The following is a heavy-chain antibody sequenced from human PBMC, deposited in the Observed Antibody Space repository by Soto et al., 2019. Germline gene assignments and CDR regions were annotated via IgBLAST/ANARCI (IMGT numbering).Heavy chain of an antibody. J-gene: IGHJ4*02. Sequence: EVQLVESGGGLVQPGGSLRLSCAASGFTFSSEYMSWVRQAPGKGLEWVGNINQDGSEIYYLESVKGRFTISRDNAKKSLYLQMNSLRAEETAVYYCATIAAVRFDYWGQGTLVTVSS. D-gene: IGHD6-13*01. CDR1: GFTFSSEY. CDR3: ATIAAVRFDY. V-gene: IGHV3-7*02. CDR2: INQDGSEI.